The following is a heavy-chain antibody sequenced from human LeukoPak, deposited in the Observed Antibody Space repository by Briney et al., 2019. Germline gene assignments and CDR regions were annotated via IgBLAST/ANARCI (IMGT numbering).Heavy chain of an antibody. D-gene: IGHD3-22*01. J-gene: IGHJ4*02. CDR3: AKDPTDFDSSGQTYFDY. CDR1: GFTFSSCA. Sequence: PGGSLRLSCAASGFTFSSCAMSWVRQAPGKGLEGVSAISGSGGSTYYADSVKGRFTISRDNSKNTLYLQMNSLRAEDTAVYYCAKDPTDFDSSGQTYFDYWGQGTLVTVSS. V-gene: IGHV3-23*01. CDR2: ISGSGGST.